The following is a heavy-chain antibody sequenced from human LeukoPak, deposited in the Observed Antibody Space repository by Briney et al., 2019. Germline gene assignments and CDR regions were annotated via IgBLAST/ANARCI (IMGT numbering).Heavy chain of an antibody. V-gene: IGHV3-33*06. CDR3: AKDKSWNVCDY. J-gene: IGHJ4*02. CDR1: GFTFSSYG. CDR2: IWYDGSNK. D-gene: IGHD1-1*01. Sequence: GGSLRLSCAASGFTFSSYGMHWVRQAPGKGLEWVAVIWYDGSNKYYADSVKGRFTISRDNSKNTLYLQMNSLRAEDTAVYYCAKDKSWNVCDYWGRGTLVTVSS.